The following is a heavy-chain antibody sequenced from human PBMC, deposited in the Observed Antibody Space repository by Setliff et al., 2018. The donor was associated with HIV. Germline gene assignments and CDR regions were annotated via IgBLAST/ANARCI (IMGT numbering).Heavy chain of an antibody. V-gene: IGHV4-59*08. Sequence: PSETLSLTCTVSGDSISTDYWTWIRQPPGKGLEWIGYIYNSASTSYNPSLKSRVTISVDTSKTQFPLKLSSVTAADTAVYYCARHSPSDYWGQGTLVTVSS. J-gene: IGHJ4*02. CDR1: GDSISTDY. CDR2: IYNSAST. CDR3: ARHSPSDY.